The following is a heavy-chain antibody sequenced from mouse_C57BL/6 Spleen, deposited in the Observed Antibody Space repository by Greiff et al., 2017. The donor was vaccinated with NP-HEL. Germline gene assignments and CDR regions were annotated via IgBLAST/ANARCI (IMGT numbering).Heavy chain of an antibody. CDR2: IRSKSNNYAT. Sequence: EVKLMESGGGLVQPKGSLKLSCAASGFSFNTYAMNWVRQAPGKGLEWVARIRSKSNNYATYYADSVKDRFTISRDDSESMLYLQMNNLKTEDTAMYYCVRHPHYYGSSWGYFDVWGTGTTVTVSS. CDR1: GFSFNTYA. D-gene: IGHD1-1*01. J-gene: IGHJ1*03. V-gene: IGHV10-1*01. CDR3: VRHPHYYGSSWGYFDV.